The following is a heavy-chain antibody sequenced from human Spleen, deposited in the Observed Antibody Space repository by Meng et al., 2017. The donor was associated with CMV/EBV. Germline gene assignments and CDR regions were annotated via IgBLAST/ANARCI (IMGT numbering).Heavy chain of an antibody. Sequence: SVKVSCKASGGTFSSYTISWVRQAPGQGLEWMGRIIPILGIANYAQKFQGRVTITADKSTSTAYMELSSLRSEDTAVYYCARDGDSSSWSPKNYYYGMDVWGQGTTVTVSS. D-gene: IGHD6-13*01. J-gene: IGHJ6*02. CDR1: GGTFSSYT. V-gene: IGHV1-69*04. CDR2: IIPILGIA. CDR3: ARDGDSSSWSPKNYYYGMDV.